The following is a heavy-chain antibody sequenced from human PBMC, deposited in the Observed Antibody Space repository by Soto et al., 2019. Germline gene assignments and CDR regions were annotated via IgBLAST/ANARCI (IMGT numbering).Heavy chain of an antibody. V-gene: IGHV4-59*01. CDR1: GGSISSYY. CDR2: IYYSGST. CDR3: AREGPRSGYSYGYRTSGYYGMDV. Sequence: PSETLSLTCTVSGGSISSYYWSLIRQPPGKGLEWIGYIYYSGSTNYNPSLKSRVTISVDTSKNQFSLKLSSVTAADTAVYYCAREGPRSGYSYGYRTSGYYGMDVWGQGTTVTVSS. J-gene: IGHJ6*02. D-gene: IGHD5-18*01.